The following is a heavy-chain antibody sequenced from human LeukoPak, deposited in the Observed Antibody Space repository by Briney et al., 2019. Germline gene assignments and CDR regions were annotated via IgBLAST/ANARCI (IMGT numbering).Heavy chain of an antibody. CDR3: ARDLDERPNWNDGADAFDI. V-gene: IGHV4-4*07. CDR1: GGSISSYY. J-gene: IGHJ3*02. D-gene: IGHD1-1*01. Sequence: SETLSLTCTVSGGSISSYYWSWIRQPAGKGLEWIGRIYTSGSTNYNPSLKSRVTMSVDTSKNQFSLKLSSVTAADTAVYYCARDLDERPNWNDGADAFDIWGQGTMVTVSS. CDR2: IYTSGST.